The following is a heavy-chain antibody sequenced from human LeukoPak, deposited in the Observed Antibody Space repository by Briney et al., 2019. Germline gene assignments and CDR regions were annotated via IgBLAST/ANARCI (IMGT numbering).Heavy chain of an antibody. CDR2: IVVGSGNT. J-gene: IGHJ4*02. CDR1: GFTFTSSA. CDR3: AAPNQRGYSYGYPYFFDY. V-gene: IGHV1-58*01. Sequence: SVKVSCKASGFTFTSSAVQWVRQARGQRLEWIGWIVVGSGNTNYAQKFQERVTITRDMSTSTAYMELSSLRSEGTAVYYCAAPNQRGYSYGYPYFFDYWGQGTLVTVSS. D-gene: IGHD5-18*01.